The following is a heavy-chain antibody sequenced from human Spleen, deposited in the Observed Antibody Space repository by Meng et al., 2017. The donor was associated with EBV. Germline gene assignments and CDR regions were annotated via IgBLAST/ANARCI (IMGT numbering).Heavy chain of an antibody. CDR1: GFTFNLYD. Sequence: QVELVESGGGVVQPGGXRRLSCAASGFTFNLYDMHWLRQAPGKGLEWVTLISKDGSIKNYADSVKGRFTISRDNSKKTLYLQMNRLRVEDTAVYYCARGSSWYNDAFDIWGQGTMVTVSS. CDR3: ARGSSWYNDAFDI. V-gene: IGHV3-30*03. D-gene: IGHD6-13*01. CDR2: ISKDGSIK. J-gene: IGHJ3*02.